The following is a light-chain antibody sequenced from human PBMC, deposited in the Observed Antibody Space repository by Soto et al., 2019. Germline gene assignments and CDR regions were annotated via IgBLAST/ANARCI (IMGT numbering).Light chain of an antibody. CDR2: KAS. J-gene: IGKJ1*01. Sequence: DIQMTQSPSTLSGSVGDRVTITCRASQTISSWLAWYQQKPGKAPKLLIYKASTLKSGVPSRFSGSGSGTKFTLTISSLQPDDFATYYCQHYNSDSEAFGQGTKVDLK. CDR1: QTISSW. CDR3: QHYNSDSEA. V-gene: IGKV1-5*03.